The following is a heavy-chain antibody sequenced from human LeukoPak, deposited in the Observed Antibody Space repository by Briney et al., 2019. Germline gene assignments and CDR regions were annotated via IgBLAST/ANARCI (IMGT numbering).Heavy chain of an antibody. CDR2: ISGNGGSR. CDR1: GFTFSTYT. V-gene: IGHV3-64*01. CDR3: ARDTGIAASADQFDY. D-gene: IGHD6-13*01. J-gene: IGHJ4*02. Sequence: GGSLRLSCAASGFTFSTYTMHWVRQAPGKGLEYVSSISGNGGSREYANSVKGRFTISRDNSRNTLYLQMGSLRAEDTAVYYCARDTGIAASADQFDYWGQGTLVTVSS.